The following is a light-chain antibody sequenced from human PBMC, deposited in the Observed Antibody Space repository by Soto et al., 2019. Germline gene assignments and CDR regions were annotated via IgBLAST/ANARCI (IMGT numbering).Light chain of an antibody. J-gene: IGKJ5*01. CDR2: DAS. CDR3: QQRASWVT. Sequence: EIVLTQSPATLSLSPGERATLSCRASQSVSSYLAWFQQKPGQAPRLLIYDASIRASGIPARFSGSGSETDFTLTISSREPEDFAVYYCQQRASWVTFGQGTRLEIK. CDR1: QSVSSY. V-gene: IGKV3-11*01.